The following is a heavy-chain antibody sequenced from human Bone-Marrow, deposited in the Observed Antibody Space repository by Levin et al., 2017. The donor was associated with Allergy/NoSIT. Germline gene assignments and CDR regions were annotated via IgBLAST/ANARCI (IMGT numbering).Heavy chain of an antibody. CDR3: AFSLGDSLYYFDY. CDR2: IIPLFGIA. V-gene: IGHV1-69*13. D-gene: IGHD2-21*02. J-gene: IGHJ4*02. CDR1: GGTFSTYA. Sequence: ASVKVSCKASGGTFSTYAISWVRQAPGQGLEWMGGIIPLFGIAYYAQKFRGRVTITADESTSTAYMELSSLRSEDTAVYYCAFSLGDSLYYFDYWGQGTLVTVSS.